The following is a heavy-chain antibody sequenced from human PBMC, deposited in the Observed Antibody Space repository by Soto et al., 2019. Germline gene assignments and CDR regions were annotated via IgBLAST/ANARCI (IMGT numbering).Heavy chain of an antibody. D-gene: IGHD5-18*01. CDR2: IKQDGSEK. CDR1: GFTFSSYW. J-gene: IGHJ6*02. CDR3: ATKSYGTYYYYGMDV. Sequence: PVGSLRLSCAASGFTFSSYWMSWVRQAPGKGLEWVANIKQDGSEKYYVDSVKGRFTISRDNAKNSLYLQMNSLRAEDTAVYYCATKSYGTYYYYGMDVWGQGTTVTVSS. V-gene: IGHV3-7*01.